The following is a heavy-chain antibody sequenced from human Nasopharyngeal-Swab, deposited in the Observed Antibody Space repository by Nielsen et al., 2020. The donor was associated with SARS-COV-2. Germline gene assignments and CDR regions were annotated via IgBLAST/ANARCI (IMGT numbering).Heavy chain of an antibody. Sequence: GESLKISCAASGFTFSSYWMSWVRQAPGKGLEWVANIKQDGSETYYVDSVKGRFTISRDNAKNSLYLQMKSLRAEDTAVYYCALGWYYDSSGYYYYYGMDVWGQGTTVTVSS. V-gene: IGHV3-7*01. J-gene: IGHJ6*02. CDR3: ALGWYYDSSGYYYYYGMDV. CDR1: GFTFSSYW. D-gene: IGHD3-22*01. CDR2: IKQDGSET.